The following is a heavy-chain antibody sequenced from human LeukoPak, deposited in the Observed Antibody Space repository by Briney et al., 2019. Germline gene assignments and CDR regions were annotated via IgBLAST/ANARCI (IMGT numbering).Heavy chain of an antibody. Sequence: GGSLRLSCAASGFTFDDYAMHWVRQPPEKVLEWVSGISWNSGTVTYADSVKGRFTISRDNAKNSLYLQMNSLRAEDTALYYCAKDGNVDIVSTMYYFDSWGQGTLVTVSS. CDR1: GFTFDDYA. J-gene: IGHJ4*02. V-gene: IGHV3-9*01. CDR3: AKDGNVDIVSTMYYFDS. D-gene: IGHD5/OR15-5a*01. CDR2: ISWNSGTV.